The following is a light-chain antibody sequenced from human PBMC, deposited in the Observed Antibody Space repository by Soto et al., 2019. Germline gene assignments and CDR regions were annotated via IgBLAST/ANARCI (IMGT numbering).Light chain of an antibody. J-gene: IGLJ1*01. Sequence: QSLPTLAACVSGPRGQSISISCTGTTSDVGLYDYVSWYQQHPGKAPQLMIYAVSNRPSGVSNRFSASKSGNTASLFISGLQAEDEADYYCSSYTSDSSYVFGSGTKVTVL. V-gene: IGLV2-14*01. CDR3: SSYTSDSSYV. CDR2: AVS. CDR1: TSDVGLYDY.